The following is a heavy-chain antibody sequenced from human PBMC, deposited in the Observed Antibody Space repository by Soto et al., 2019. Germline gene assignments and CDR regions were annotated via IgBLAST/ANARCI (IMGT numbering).Heavy chain of an antibody. J-gene: IGHJ6*02. V-gene: IGHV4-34*01. CDR1: GGSFSGYY. CDR2: INHSGNT. Sequence: NPSETLSLTCAVYGGSFSGYYWSWIRQPPGKGLEWIGEINHSGNTNYNPSLKSRVTISVDTSKNQFSLKLSSVTAADTAVYYCARGPYYDILTGWSEVGMDVWGQGTTVTVS. CDR3: ARGPYYDILTGWSEVGMDV. D-gene: IGHD3-9*01.